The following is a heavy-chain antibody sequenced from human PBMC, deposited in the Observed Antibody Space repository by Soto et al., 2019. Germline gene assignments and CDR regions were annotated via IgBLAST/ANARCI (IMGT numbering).Heavy chain of an antibody. CDR2: ISAYNGNT. Sequence: QVQLVQSGAEVKKPGASVKVSCKASGYTFTSYGISWVRQAPGQGLEWMGWISAYNGNTNYAQKLQGRVTMTTDTSTSTAYMELRSLRSDDTAVYYCARVQLSRSSGIVVVVAATPEIPIDYWGQGTLVTVSS. CDR3: ARVQLSRSSGIVVVVAATPEIPIDY. J-gene: IGHJ4*02. V-gene: IGHV1-18*01. D-gene: IGHD2-15*01. CDR1: GYTFTSYG.